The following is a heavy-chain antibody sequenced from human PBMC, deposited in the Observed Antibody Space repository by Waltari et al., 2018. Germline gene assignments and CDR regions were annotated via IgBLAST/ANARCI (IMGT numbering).Heavy chain of an antibody. V-gene: IGHV4-59*01. Sequence: QVQLQESGPGLVKPSETLSLTCTVSGGSISSYYWSWIRQPPGKGLEWIGYIYYRGCHHYHPPLKGRFTISGDTSKNQFSLKLSSVTAADTAVDYCAREVDNCGGDCYSGINWFDPWGQGTLVTVSS. J-gene: IGHJ5*02. CDR2: IYYRGCH. CDR1: GGSISSYY. D-gene: IGHD2-21*02. CDR3: AREVDNCGGDCYSGINWFDP.